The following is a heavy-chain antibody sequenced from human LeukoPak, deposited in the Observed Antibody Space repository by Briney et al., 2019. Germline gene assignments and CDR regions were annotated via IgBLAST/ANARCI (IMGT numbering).Heavy chain of an antibody. CDR2: IKQDGSEK. CDR1: EFTFSSYW. CDR3: ARGEWYQPYYFDY. D-gene: IGHD3-3*01. J-gene: IGHJ4*02. Sequence: QPGGSLRLSCAASEFTFSSYWMSWVRQSPGKGLEWVANIKQDGSEKNYVDSVKGPFTISRDNSKNTLYLQMNSLRAEDTAVYYCARGEWYQPYYFDYWGQGTLVTVSS. V-gene: IGHV3-7*01.